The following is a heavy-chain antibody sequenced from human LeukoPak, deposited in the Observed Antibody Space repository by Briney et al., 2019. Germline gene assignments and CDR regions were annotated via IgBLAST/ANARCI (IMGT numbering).Heavy chain of an antibody. CDR1: GFTFDDYA. D-gene: IGHD2-2*02. J-gene: IGHJ6*02. V-gene: IGHV3-9*01. Sequence: GRSLRLSCAASGFTFDDYAMHWVRQAPGKGLEWVSGISWNSGSIGYADSVKGRFTISRDNAKNSLYLQMNSLRAEDTALYYCAKDIAPVLGPAAIDYHYYGMDVWGQGTTVTVSS. CDR3: AKDIAPVLGPAAIDYHYYGMDV. CDR2: ISWNSGSI.